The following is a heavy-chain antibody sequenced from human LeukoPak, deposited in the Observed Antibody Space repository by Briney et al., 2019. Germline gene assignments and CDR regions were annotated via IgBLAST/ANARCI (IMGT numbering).Heavy chain of an antibody. D-gene: IGHD1-26*01. CDR1: GFTFSSYA. Sequence: GGSLRLSCAASGFTFSSYAMHWVRQAPGKGLEWVAVISYDGSNKYYADSVKGRFTISRDNSKNTLYLQMNSLRAEDTAVYYCATDRNSGKYYDYWGQGTLVTVSS. V-gene: IGHV3-30*04. CDR2: ISYDGSNK. J-gene: IGHJ4*02. CDR3: ATDRNSGKYYDY.